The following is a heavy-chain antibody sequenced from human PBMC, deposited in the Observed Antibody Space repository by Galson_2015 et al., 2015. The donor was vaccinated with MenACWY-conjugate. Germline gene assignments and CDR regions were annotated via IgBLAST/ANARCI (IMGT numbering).Heavy chain of an antibody. CDR2: IKEDGTDK. CDR3: AREDFYRCDY. D-gene: IGHD2/OR15-2a*01. CDR1: GLTFSNYW. J-gene: IGHJ4*02. Sequence: SLRLSCAASGLTFSNYWMTWVRQAPGKGLEWLTKIKEDGTDKYYVDSVRGRFTISRDNAKNSLYLQMNSLRDDDTAVYYCAREDFYRCDYWGQGTLVTVSS. V-gene: IGHV3-7*03.